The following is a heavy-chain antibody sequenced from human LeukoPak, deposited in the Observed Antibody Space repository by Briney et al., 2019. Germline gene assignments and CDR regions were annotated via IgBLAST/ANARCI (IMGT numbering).Heavy chain of an antibody. CDR2: INPNSGGT. CDR1: GYTFTDYY. J-gene: IGHJ4*02. CDR3: ARVNGYCSGCSCYSSSFYFDY. V-gene: IGHV1-2*02. D-gene: IGHD2-15*01. Sequence: ASVKVSCKASGYTFTDYYMHWVRQAPGQGLEWMGWINPNSGGTNYAQKVQRRVTMTRDTSIGTAYMELIRLRSDDTAVYYWARVNGYCSGCSCYSSSFYFDYWGQGTLVTVSS.